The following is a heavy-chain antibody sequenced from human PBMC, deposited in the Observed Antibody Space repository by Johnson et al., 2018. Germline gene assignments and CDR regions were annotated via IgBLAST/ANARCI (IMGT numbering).Heavy chain of an antibody. V-gene: IGHV3-15*07. CDR2: SRSKIHGGTT. D-gene: IGHD2-21*01. CDR3: STEVFKDAGVIDATDY. J-gene: IGHJ4*02. CDR1: GFSFVNSW. Sequence: EQLVQSGGGLVKPGGSLRLSCAASGFSFVNSWINWVRQAPGKGLEWVGRSRSKIHGGTTDYAAVVKGRFNISRDDSHNKWFLEMNSLKTEDTAVYYCSTEVFKDAGVIDATDYWGQGTLVTVSS.